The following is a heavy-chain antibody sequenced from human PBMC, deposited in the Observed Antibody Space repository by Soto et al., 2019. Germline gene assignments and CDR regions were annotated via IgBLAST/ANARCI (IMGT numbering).Heavy chain of an antibody. D-gene: IGHD1-1*01. Sequence: PGGSLRLSWAVSVLTFSTDEMNWVRQAPGKGLEWLAYISYTSTTIKYADSVKGRFAVSRDNAKKSLYLQMSNLRVEDTAVYYCVREGGSLAFDSSGQGTLVTVSS. J-gene: IGHJ4*02. CDR2: ISYTSTTI. CDR3: VREGGSLAFDS. CDR1: VLTFSTDE. V-gene: IGHV3-48*03.